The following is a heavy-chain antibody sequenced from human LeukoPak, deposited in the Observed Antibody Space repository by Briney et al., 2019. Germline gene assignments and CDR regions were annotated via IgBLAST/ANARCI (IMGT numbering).Heavy chain of an antibody. V-gene: IGHV4-59*01. CDR3: ASASAPPAAYYMDV. D-gene: IGHD2-2*01. J-gene: IGHJ6*03. CDR1: GGSISSYY. Sequence: SETLSLTCTVSGGSISSYYWSWIRQPPGKGLEWIGYIYYSGSNNYNPSLKSRVTISVDTSKNQFSLKLSSVTAADTAVYYCASASAPPAAYYMDVWGKGTTVTVSS. CDR2: IYYSGSN.